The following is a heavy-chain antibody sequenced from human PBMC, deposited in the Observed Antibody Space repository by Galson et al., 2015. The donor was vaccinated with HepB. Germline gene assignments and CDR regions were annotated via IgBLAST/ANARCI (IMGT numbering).Heavy chain of an antibody. V-gene: IGHV3-30-3*01. D-gene: IGHD3-22*01. J-gene: IGHJ4*02. Sequence: SLRLSCAASGFTFSNYAMHWVRQAPGKGLEWVAVISYDGSNKYYADSVKGRFTISRDNSKNTLYLQMNSLRAEDTAVYYCARDSKEYYYDSSGYFPPDYWGQGTLVTVSS. CDR2: ISYDGSNK. CDR1: GFTFSNYA. CDR3: ARDSKEYYYDSSGYFPPDY.